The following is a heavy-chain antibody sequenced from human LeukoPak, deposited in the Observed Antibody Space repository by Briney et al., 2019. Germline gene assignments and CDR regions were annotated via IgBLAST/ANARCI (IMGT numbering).Heavy chain of an antibody. D-gene: IGHD6-13*01. CDR1: GFTFSSYA. Sequence: GGSLRLSCAASGFTFSSYAMSWVRQAPGKGLEWVSAIGGSGGSTYYADSVKGRFTISRDNSKNTLYLQMNSLRAEDTAVYYCAKSPPGLYSSSWEPFDYWGQGTLVTVSS. CDR3: AKSPPGLYSSSWEPFDY. J-gene: IGHJ4*02. CDR2: IGGSGGST. V-gene: IGHV3-23*01.